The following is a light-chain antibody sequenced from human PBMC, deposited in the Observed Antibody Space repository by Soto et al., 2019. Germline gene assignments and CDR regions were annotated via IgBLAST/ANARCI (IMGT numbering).Light chain of an antibody. Sequence: EIVLTQSPGTLALSPGDRATLSCRASQSINKAYLVWYQVKPGQAPRRLIYGASSRATGIPDRFSGSGSGTEFTLTISSLQSEDFAVYYCQQYNSWPPITFGQGTRLEIK. J-gene: IGKJ5*01. CDR3: QQYNSWPPIT. CDR2: GAS. CDR1: QSINKAY. V-gene: IGKV3-20*01.